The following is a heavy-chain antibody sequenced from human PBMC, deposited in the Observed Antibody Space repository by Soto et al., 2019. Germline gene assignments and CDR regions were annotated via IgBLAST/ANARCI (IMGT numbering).Heavy chain of an antibody. V-gene: IGHV4-31*03. J-gene: IGHJ6*02. CDR1: GGSISSGGYY. Sequence: TLSLTCTFSGGSISSGGYYWSWIRQHPGKGLEWIGYIYYSGSTYYNPAPKSRVTISVDTSKKQFSLKLSSVTAADTDVYYCAREIAVAGDPYYYYGMDVWGQGTTVTVSS. CDR3: AREIAVAGDPYYYYGMDV. CDR2: IYYSGST. D-gene: IGHD6-19*01.